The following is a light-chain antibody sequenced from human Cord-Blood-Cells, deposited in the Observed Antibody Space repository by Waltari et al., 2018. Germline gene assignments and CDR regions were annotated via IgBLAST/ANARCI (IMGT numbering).Light chain of an antibody. V-gene: IGKV3D-15*01. Sequence: EIVMTQSPATLSVSPGERATLSCRASQSVSSNLALYQQKPGQAPRLLIYGASTRATGIPARFSGSGSGTEFTLTISSLQSEDVAVYYCQQYNNWPYTFGQGTKLEIK. CDR3: QQYNNWPYT. CDR1: QSVSSN. CDR2: GAS. J-gene: IGKJ2*01.